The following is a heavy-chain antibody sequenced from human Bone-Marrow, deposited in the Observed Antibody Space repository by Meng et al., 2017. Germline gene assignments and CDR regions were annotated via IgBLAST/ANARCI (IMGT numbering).Heavy chain of an antibody. CDR2: IKSKPDGETI. CDR3: SGHIDY. D-gene: IGHD5-12*01. V-gene: IGHV3-15*01. J-gene: IGHJ4*02. Sequence: VQLVASGGGLVKPGGSLCPSCEGSGFTFSNAYMTWVRQVPGKRLEWVGRIKSKPDGETIDYAAPVKGRFTISRDDSKNTVYLQMNSLKTEDTAVYYCSGHIDYWGQGTLVTVSS. CDR1: GFTFSNAY.